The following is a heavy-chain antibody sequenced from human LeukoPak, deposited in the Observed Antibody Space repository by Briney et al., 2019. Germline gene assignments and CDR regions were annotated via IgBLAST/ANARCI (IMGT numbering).Heavy chain of an antibody. CDR3: ARNIPVTRWGY. Sequence: GGSLRLSCAASGFTFSSYWMSWVRQAPGKGLEWVANIKQDGSEKYYVDSVKGRFTISRDNSKNTVYLQMNSLRAEDTAVYYCARNIPVTRWGYWGQGTLVTVSS. V-gene: IGHV3-7*01. CDR2: IKQDGSEK. J-gene: IGHJ4*02. CDR1: GFTFSSYW. D-gene: IGHD2-21*01.